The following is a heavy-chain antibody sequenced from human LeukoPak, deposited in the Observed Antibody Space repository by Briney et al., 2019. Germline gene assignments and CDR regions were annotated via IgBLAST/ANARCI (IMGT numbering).Heavy chain of an antibody. D-gene: IGHD2-2*01. Sequence: GGSLRLSCAASGFTFSNYAMAWVRQAPGKGLEWVSTVSDGGTYTYHADSVKGRFTISRDNLRNGLYLQMNSLRVEDTAVYYCAKAIGQEIPAASRWYDPWGQGTLVAVSS. J-gene: IGHJ5*02. CDR3: AKAIGQEIPAASRWYDP. V-gene: IGHV3-23*01. CDR2: VSDGGTYT. CDR1: GFTFSNYA.